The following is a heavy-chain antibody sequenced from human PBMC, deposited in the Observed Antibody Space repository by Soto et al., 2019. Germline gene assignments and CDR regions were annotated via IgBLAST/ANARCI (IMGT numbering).Heavy chain of an antibody. Sequence: QVQLQESGPGLVKPSETLSLTCTVSGGSVSSGSYYWSWIRQPPGKGLEWIGYIYYSGSTNYNPSLKSRVTISAATSKNHFSLKLSSVTAADTAVYYCARDSDSSGSDAFDIWGQGTMVTVSS. CDR2: IYYSGST. V-gene: IGHV4-61*03. CDR1: GGSVSSGSYY. D-gene: IGHD6-19*01. CDR3: ARDSDSSGSDAFDI. J-gene: IGHJ3*02.